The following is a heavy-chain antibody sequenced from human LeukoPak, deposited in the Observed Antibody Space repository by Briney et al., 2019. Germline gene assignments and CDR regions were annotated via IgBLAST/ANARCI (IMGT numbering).Heavy chain of an antibody. CDR2: ISYDGSNK. V-gene: IGHV3-30*04. CDR3: ARGSGVDTAMVTVSYFDY. CDR1: GFTFSSYA. Sequence: PGRSLRLFCAASGFTFSSYAMHWVRQAPGKGLEWVAVISYDGSNKYYTDSVKGRFTISRDNSKNTLYLQMNSLRAEDTAVYYCARGSGVDTAMVTVSYFDYWGQGTLVTVSS. J-gene: IGHJ4*02. D-gene: IGHD5-18*01.